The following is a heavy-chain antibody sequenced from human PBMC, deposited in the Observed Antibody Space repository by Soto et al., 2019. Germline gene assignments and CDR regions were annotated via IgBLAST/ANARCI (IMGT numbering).Heavy chain of an antibody. Sequence: SVKGSCRASGSAFSSYAISCGRQAPEQGREWMGGIIPISGTANDGQMFQGRVTITADESTSTAYIELSSLRSEDTALYYCARCPTVCSSSWYYFDDWAPGALVSVPS. J-gene: IGHJ4*01. CDR3: ARCPTVCSSSWYYFDD. V-gene: IGHV1-69*13. CDR2: IIPISGTA. CDR1: GSAFSSYA. D-gene: IGHD6-13*01.